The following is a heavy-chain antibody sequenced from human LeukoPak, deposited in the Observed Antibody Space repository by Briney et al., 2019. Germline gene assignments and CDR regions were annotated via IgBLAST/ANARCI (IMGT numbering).Heavy chain of an antibody. CDR1: GFTLSSYE. Sequence: GGSLRLSCAASGFTLSSYEMHWVRQAPGKGLVWASRMNADGSRTGYADSVKGRFTFSRDNARNTMYLQMNSLRAEDTAVYYCARELPREVTLDYWGQGTLVTVSS. D-gene: IGHD2-21*02. CDR3: ARELPREVTLDY. J-gene: IGHJ4*02. V-gene: IGHV3-74*01. CDR2: MNADGSRT.